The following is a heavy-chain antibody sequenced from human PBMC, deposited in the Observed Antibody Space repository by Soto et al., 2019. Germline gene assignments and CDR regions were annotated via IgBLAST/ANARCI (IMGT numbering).Heavy chain of an antibody. Sequence: IQLVQSGAELRKPGASVKVSCKASGYSFSYYCINRVRQVPGQGLEWMVWINAYKGNRNFAQKVENRVTMTTAPSTSTVYMELRSVKSDDTAISYCARDRLRGYDSSGFYSWGQGTLVTVSS. CDR2: INAYKGNR. CDR1: GYSFSYYC. CDR3: ARDRLRGYDSSGFYS. D-gene: IGHD3-22*01. V-gene: IGHV1-18*01. J-gene: IGHJ4*02.